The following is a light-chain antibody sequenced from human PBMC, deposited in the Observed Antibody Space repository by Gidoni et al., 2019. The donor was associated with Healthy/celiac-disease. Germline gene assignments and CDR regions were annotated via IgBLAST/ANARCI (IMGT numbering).Light chain of an antibody. V-gene: IGKV1-33*01. CDR3: HQYDNLPQAVQ. J-gene: IGKJ2*01. CDR2: DSS. Sequence: EIHRTQSPSSLSASVGDRVTITCQESQDISNYLNWYQQKPGKAPTLLIYDSSNLETGVPSRFSGSGSGTDSTFTISSLKPEDIASYYCHQYDNLPQAVQFGQGTKLEIK. CDR1: QDISNY.